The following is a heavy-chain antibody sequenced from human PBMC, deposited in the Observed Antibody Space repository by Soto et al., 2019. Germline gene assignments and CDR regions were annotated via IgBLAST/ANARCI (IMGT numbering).Heavy chain of an antibody. V-gene: IGHV4-59*08. CDR1: GGSISSYY. Sequence: PSETLSLTCTVSGGSISSYYWSWIRQPPGKGLEWIGYIYYSGSTNYNPSLKSRVTISVDTSKNQFSLKLSSVTAADTAVYYCARHLITMVRGVPRGRYYMDVWGKGTKVTVSS. CDR3: ARHLITMVRGVPRGRYYMDV. D-gene: IGHD3-10*01. J-gene: IGHJ6*03. CDR2: IYYSGST.